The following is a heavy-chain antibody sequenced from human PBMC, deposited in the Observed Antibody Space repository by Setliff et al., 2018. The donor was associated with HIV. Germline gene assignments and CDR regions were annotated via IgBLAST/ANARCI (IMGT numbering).Heavy chain of an antibody. Sequence: SETLSLTCAVYGGSFSGYYWSWIRQPPGKGLERIGSIYYSGSTYYNPSLKSRVTISVDTSKNQFSLKLSSVTAADTAVYYCATYADRESNRFDPWGQGILVTVSS. D-gene: IGHD3-10*01. CDR3: ATYADRESNRFDP. CDR1: GGSFSGYY. J-gene: IGHJ5*02. V-gene: IGHV4-34*01. CDR2: IYYSGST.